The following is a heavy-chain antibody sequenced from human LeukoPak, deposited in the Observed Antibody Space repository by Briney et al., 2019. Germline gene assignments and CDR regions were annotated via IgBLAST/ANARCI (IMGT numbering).Heavy chain of an antibody. CDR2: ISSSGSTI. CDR1: GFTFSSYE. Sequence: GGSLRLSCAASGFTFSSYEMNWVRQAPGKGLEWVSYISSSGSTIYYADSVKGRFTISRDNAKNSLYLQMNSLRAEDTAVYYCARDWRVATIYYYYFYRDVWGKGTTVTVSS. J-gene: IGHJ6*03. CDR3: ARDWRVATIYYYYFYRDV. V-gene: IGHV3-48*03. D-gene: IGHD5-24*01.